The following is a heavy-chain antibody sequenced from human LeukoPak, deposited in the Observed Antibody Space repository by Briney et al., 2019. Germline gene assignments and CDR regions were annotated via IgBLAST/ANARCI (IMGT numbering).Heavy chain of an antibody. CDR3: ARHPFQYPFDY. J-gene: IGHJ4*02. D-gene: IGHD2/OR15-2a*01. CDR2: INHSGST. V-gene: IGHV4-34*01. Sequence: SETLSLTCAVYGGSFSGYYWSWIRQPPGKGLEWIGEINHSGSTNYNPSLKSRVTISVDTSKNQFSLKLSSVTAADTAVYYCARHPFQYPFDYWGQGTLVSVSS. CDR1: GGSFSGYY.